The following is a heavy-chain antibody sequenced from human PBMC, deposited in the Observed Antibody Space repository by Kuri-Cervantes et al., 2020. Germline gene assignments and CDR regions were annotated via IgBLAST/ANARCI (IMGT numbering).Heavy chain of an antibody. V-gene: IGHV5-51*01. J-gene: IGHJ6*04. CDR1: GYSFTNYW. CDR3: ARGYCTSTTCYELDV. CDR2: INPGDSDT. Sequence: GESLKISCKASGYSFTNYWIGWVRQMPGKGLEWMGIINPGDSDTRYSPSFQGQVTISADRSINTAYLQWSSLKASDTAMYYCARGYCTSTTCYELDVWGKGTTVTVSS. D-gene: IGHD2-2*01.